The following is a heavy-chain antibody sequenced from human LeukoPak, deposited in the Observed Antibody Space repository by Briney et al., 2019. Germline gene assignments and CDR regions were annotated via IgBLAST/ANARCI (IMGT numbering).Heavy chain of an antibody. J-gene: IGHJ4*02. CDR2: ISYDGSNK. CDR1: GFTFSSYA. Sequence: GSSLRLSCAASGFTFSSYAMHWVRQAPGKGLEWVAVISYDGSNKYYADSVKGRFTISRDNSKNTLYLQMNSLRAEDTAVYYCAREDYGYGTVFDYWGQGTLVTVSS. D-gene: IGHD5-18*01. V-gene: IGHV3-30-3*01. CDR3: AREDYGYGTVFDY.